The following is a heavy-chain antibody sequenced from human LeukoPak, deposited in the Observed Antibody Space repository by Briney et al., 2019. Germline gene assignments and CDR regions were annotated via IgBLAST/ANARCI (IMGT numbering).Heavy chain of an antibody. CDR3: ATAGYDNSGYYLDFDY. CDR2: INHSGST. V-gene: IGHV4-34*01. J-gene: IGHJ4*02. Sequence: PSETLSLTCAVYGGSFSGYYWSWIRQPPGKGLEWFGEINHSGSTNYNPSLKSRVIISVDTSKNQFSLKLSSVTAADTAVYYCATAGYDNSGYYLDFDYWGQGTLVTVSS. CDR1: GGSFSGYY. D-gene: IGHD3-22*01.